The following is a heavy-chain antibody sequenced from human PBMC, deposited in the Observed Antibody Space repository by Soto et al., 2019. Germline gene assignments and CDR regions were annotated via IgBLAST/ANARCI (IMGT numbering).Heavy chain of an antibody. CDR3: ARELLTDYYFYYAMDV. CDR1: GFTFTSYS. D-gene: IGHD3-10*01. CDR2: ITSSSIYT. V-gene: IGHV3-21*01. J-gene: IGHJ6*02. Sequence: LSCAASGFTFTSYSLNWVRQAPGKGLEWVSSITSSSIYTYYSDSVKGRFTISRDNAKNSLFLQMNSLRAEDTAVYYCARELLTDYYFYYAMDVWGQGTTVTVSS.